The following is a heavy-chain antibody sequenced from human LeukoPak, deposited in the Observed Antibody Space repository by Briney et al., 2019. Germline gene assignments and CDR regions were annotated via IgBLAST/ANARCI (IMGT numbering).Heavy chain of an antibody. V-gene: IGHV4-31*03. D-gene: IGHD6-13*01. CDR3: GRGGHSSSWFTFDS. CDR2: IYYSGIT. Sequence: PSQTLSLTCNVSGGSISSGGSYWNWLRQHPGKGLEWIGNIYYSGITYYNPSLESRVTISLDASNNQFSLRLNSVTAADTAVYYCGRGGHSSSWFTFDSWGQGTLVTVSS. J-gene: IGHJ4*02. CDR1: GGSISSGGSY.